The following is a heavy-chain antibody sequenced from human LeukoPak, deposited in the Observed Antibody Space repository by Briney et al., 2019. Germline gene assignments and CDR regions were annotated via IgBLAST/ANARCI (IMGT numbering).Heavy chain of an antibody. J-gene: IGHJ4*02. V-gene: IGHV3-7*01. CDR1: GFTFTTYW. D-gene: IGHD3-3*01. CDR2: IKQDGSEK. Sequence: GGSLRLSCAASGFTFTTYWMSWMRQAPGKGLQWVANIKQDGSEKYYVDSVKGRFTISRDNAKNSLYLQMNSLRAEDTAVYYCARVPQYYDFWSGYSFGGQGTLVTVSS. CDR3: ARVPQYYDFWSGYSF.